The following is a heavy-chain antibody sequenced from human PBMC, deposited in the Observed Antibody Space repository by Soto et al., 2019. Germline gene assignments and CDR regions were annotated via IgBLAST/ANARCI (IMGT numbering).Heavy chain of an antibody. CDR3: AMLAYCGGDCYPRVYYYYYGMDV. CDR1: GGTFSSYA. V-gene: IGHV1-69*13. CDR2: IIPIFGTA. D-gene: IGHD2-21*02. Sequence: GASVKVSCKASGGTFSSYAISWVRQAPGQGLEWMGGIIPIFGTANYAQKFQGRVTITADESTSTAYMELSSLRSEDTAVYYCAMLAYCGGDCYPRVYYYYYGMDVWGQGTTVTVSS. J-gene: IGHJ6*02.